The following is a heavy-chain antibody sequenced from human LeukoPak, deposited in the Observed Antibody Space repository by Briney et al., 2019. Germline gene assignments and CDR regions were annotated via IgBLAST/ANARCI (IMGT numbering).Heavy chain of an antibody. D-gene: IGHD6-19*01. CDR3: ARDFCSGCPRPSYYFDY. CDR2: ISYDGSNK. V-gene: IGHV3-30*04. CDR1: GFTFSSYA. Sequence: PGGSLRLSRAASGFTFSSYAMHWVRQAPGKGLEWVAVISYDGSNKYYADSVKGRFTISRDNSKNTLYLQMNSLRAEDTAVYYCARDFCSGCPRPSYYFDYWGQGTLVTVSS. J-gene: IGHJ4*02.